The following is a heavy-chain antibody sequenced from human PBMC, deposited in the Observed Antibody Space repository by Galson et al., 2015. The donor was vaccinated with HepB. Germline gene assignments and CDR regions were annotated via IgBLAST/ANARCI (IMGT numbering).Heavy chain of an antibody. V-gene: IGHV4-39*01. CDR1: GGSISSSSYY. J-gene: IGHJ6*03. CDR3: AGSRPYCSSTSCDYYYYYMDV. D-gene: IGHD2-2*01. Sequence: SETLSLTCTVSGGSISSSSYYWGWIRQPPGKGLEWIGSIYYSGSTYYNPSLKSRVTISVDTSKNQFSLKLSSVTAADTAVYYCAGSRPYCSSTSCDYYYYYMDVWGKGTTVTVSS. CDR2: IYYSGST.